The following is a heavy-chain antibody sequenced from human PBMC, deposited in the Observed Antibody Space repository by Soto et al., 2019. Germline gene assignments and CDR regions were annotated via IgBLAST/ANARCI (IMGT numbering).Heavy chain of an antibody. CDR1: GGSFSGYY. V-gene: IGHV4-34*01. CDR3: ARGHGYGYYYYGMDV. Sequence: QVQLQQWGAGRLKPSETLSLTCAVYGGSFSGYYWSGIRQPPGKGLEWIGEINHSGSTNYNPSLKSRVTISVDTSKNQFSLKLSSVTAADTAVYYCARGHGYGYYYYGMDVWGQGTTVTVSS. J-gene: IGHJ6*02. CDR2: INHSGST. D-gene: IGHD5-12*01.